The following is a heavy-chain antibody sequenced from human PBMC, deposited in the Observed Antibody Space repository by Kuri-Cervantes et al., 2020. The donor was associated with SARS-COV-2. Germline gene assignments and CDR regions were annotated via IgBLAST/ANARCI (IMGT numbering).Heavy chain of an antibody. CDR3: ARDKFEMATIPDAFDI. D-gene: IGHD5-24*01. Sequence: ESLKISCTVSGGSISSHYWSWIRQPPGKGLEWIGYIYYSGSTNYNPSLKSRVTISVDTSKNRFSLKLSSVTAADTAVYYCARDKFEMATIPDAFDIWGQGTMVTVSS. J-gene: IGHJ3*02. V-gene: IGHV4-59*11. CDR2: IYYSGST. CDR1: GGSISSHY.